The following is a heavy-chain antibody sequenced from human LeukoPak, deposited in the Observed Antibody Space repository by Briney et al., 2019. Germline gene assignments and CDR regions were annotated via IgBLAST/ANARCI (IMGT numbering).Heavy chain of an antibody. CDR3: ARGPPNWGYDY. J-gene: IGHJ4*02. CDR1: GYTFTSYD. Sequence: ASVKVSCKASGYTFTSYDFDWVRQATGQRPEWMGWMSPNSGDTGYAQKFQDRVTMTRNTSISTAYMELSSLRSDDTAVYYCARGPPNWGYDYWGPGTLVTVSS. CDR2: MSPNSGDT. D-gene: IGHD7-27*01. V-gene: IGHV1-8*01.